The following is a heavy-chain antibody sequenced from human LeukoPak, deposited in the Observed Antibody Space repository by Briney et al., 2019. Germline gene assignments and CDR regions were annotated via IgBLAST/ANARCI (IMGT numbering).Heavy chain of an antibody. D-gene: IGHD2-15*01. CDR2: INGSGGST. CDR3: AKGPYSRYYYYMDV. J-gene: IGHJ6*03. Sequence: PGGSLRLSCAASGFTFSSYAMSWVRQAPGKGLEWVSAINGSGGSTYYADSVKGRFTISRDNSKNTLYLQMNSLRAEDTAVYYCAKGPYSRYYYYMDVWGKGTTVTVSS. V-gene: IGHV3-23*01. CDR1: GFTFSSYA.